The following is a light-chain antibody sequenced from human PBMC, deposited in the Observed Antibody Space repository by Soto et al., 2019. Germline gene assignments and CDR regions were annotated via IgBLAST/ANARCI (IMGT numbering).Light chain of an antibody. J-gene: IGLJ1*01. CDR3: SSHGGANNFYV. CDR1: SSDIGAYNY. V-gene: IGLV2-8*01. Sequence: ALTQPPSASGSPGQSVTISCTGTSSDIGAYNYVSWYQQHPGKVPKLIIHEVTKRPSGVPDRFSASKSGNTASLTVSGLQAEDEADYYCSSHGGANNFYVFGTGTRSPS. CDR2: EVT.